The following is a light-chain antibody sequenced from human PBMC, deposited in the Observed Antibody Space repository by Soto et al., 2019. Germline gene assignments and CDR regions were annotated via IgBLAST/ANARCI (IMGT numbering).Light chain of an antibody. V-gene: IGKV2-30*01. CDR2: KVT. Sequence: EVVMTQSPLSLPVTLGQPASISCRSSQSLVNSDGNTYLNWFHQRPGQSPRRLLYKVTNRDSGVPDRVSGSGSGTEFTLSISRVVAEVVGVYYCIHCSHWPRTFGQGTRVEIK. CDR1: QSLVNSDGNTY. J-gene: IGKJ1*01. CDR3: IHCSHWPRT.